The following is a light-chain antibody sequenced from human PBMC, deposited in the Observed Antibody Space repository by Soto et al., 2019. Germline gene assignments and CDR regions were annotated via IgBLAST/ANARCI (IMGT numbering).Light chain of an antibody. CDR3: QQYNNWPSTST. Sequence: EIVMTQTPGTLSVSPGDRVTLSCRASQSIAINLAWYQQTPGRPPRLLIYGASTRAAGVPDRFTGSGSGTEFTLTISSLQSEDFAVYYCQQYNNWPSTSTFGQGAKLEIK. CDR1: QSIAIN. J-gene: IGKJ2*01. CDR2: GAS. V-gene: IGKV3-15*01.